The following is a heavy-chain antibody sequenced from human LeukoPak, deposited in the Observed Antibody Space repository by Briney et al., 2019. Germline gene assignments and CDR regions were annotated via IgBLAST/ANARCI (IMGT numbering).Heavy chain of an antibody. CDR3: ARRLSEWFDP. CDR2: IYHSGRT. J-gene: IGHJ5*02. D-gene: IGHD1-14*01. CDR1: DYSISSVYY. V-gene: IGHV4-38-2*02. Sequence: SETLSLTCTVSDYSISSVYYWGWIRQPPGKGLEWIGSIYHSGRTYFNPSLKSRVTISVDTSKNQFSLKLSSVTAADTAVYYCARRLSEWFDPWGQGTLVTVSS.